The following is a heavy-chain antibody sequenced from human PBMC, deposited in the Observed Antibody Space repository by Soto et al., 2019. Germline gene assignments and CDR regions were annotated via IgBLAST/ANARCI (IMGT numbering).Heavy chain of an antibody. CDR1: GYTFIHYY. CDR3: ARSLLQGDF. CDR2: INPNGGST. V-gene: IGHV1-46*01. Sequence: QVQLVQSGAEVKKPGASVKISCKASGYTFIHYYIHWVRQAPGQGLEWMAIINPNGGSTNYAQKFQGGVTVTSDTSTTTVSMELNSLESDDTAVYFCARSLLQGDFWGQGTMVTVSS. D-gene: IGHD3-16*01. J-gene: IGHJ4*02.